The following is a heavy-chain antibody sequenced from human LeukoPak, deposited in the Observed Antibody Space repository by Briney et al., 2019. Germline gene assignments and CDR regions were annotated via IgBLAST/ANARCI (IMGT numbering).Heavy chain of an antibody. D-gene: IGHD2-15*01. Sequence: GGSLRLSCAASGFTFSSYGMHWVRQAPGKGLEWVAFIRYDGSNKYYAESVKGRFTISRDNSKNTLYLQMNSLRAEDTAVYYCAKEKGLHPYYFDYWGQGTLVTVSS. CDR1: GFTFSSYG. J-gene: IGHJ4*02. CDR2: IRYDGSNK. CDR3: AKEKGLHPYYFDY. V-gene: IGHV3-30*02.